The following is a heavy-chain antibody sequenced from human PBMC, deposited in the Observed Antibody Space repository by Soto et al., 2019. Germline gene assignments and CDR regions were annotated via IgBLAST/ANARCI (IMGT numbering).Heavy chain of an antibody. V-gene: IGHV1-69*13. J-gene: IGHJ6*02. Sequence: SVKVSCKASGGTFSSYAISWVQQAPGQGLEWMGGIIPIFGTANYAQKFQGRVTITADESTSTAYMELSSLRSEDTAVYYCASYREDSYGYYYGMDVWGQGTTVTVSS. CDR3: ASYREDSYGYYYGMDV. D-gene: IGHD5-18*01. CDR1: GGTFSSYA. CDR2: IIPIFGTA.